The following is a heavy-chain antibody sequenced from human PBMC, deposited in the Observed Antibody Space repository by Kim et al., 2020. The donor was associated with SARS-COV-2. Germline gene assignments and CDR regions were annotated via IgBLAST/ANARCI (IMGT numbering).Heavy chain of an antibody. CDR1: GFTFSSYG. J-gene: IGHJ4*02. CDR3: ARGVGATTNYFDY. V-gene: IGHV3-33*01. CDR2: IWYDGSNK. D-gene: IGHD1-26*01. Sequence: GALRLSCAASGFTFSSYGMHWVRQAPGKGLEWVAVIWYDGSNKYYADSVKGRFTISRDNSKNTLYLQMNSLRAEDTAVYYCARGVGATTNYFDYWGQGTLVTVSS.